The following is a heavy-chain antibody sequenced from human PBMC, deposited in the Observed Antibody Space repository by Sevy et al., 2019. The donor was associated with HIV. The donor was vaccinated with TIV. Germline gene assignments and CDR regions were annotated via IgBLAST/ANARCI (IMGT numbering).Heavy chain of an antibody. V-gene: IGHV4-34*01. CDR2: INYTGNT. Sequence: SETLSLTCGVYGGSFSGYYWSWIRQSPGKGLEWIGEINYTGNTNYNPSLKSRVFMSIDTSRNEIFLELNSLTAADTAVYYCARVLGILDYSYGLDVWGQGTTVTVSS. CDR1: GGSFSGYY. CDR3: ARVLGILDYSYGLDV. D-gene: IGHD3-16*01. J-gene: IGHJ6*02.